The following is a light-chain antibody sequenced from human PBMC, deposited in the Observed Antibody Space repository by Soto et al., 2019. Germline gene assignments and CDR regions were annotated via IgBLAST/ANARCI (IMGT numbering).Light chain of an antibody. CDR2: GNN. V-gene: IGLV1-40*01. CDR1: SSNIGAGYD. CDR3: QSFDSDLSAFV. Sequence: QSVLTQAPSISGAPGQRVTISCPGSSSNIGAGYDVHWFQQFPGTAPRLLIYGNNNRPSGVPDRFSGSESGTSASLAIAGLQAGDEAIYYCQSFDSDLSAFVFGTGTKVTVL. J-gene: IGLJ1*01.